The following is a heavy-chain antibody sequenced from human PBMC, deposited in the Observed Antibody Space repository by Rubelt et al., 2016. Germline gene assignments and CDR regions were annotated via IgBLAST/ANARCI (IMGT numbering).Heavy chain of an antibody. CDR2: INPNSGGT. V-gene: IGHV1-2*02. CDR3: AREDGDY. D-gene: IGHD5-24*01. CDR1: GYTFTGYY. J-gene: IGHJ4*02. Sequence: QVQLVQSGAEVKKPGASVKVSCKTSGYTFTGYYIQWMRQAPGQGLEWMGWINPNSGGTNYAQRFQGRVTMTGEMSISTAYMGLSRLRSDDTAVFYCAREDGDYWGQGTLVTVSS.